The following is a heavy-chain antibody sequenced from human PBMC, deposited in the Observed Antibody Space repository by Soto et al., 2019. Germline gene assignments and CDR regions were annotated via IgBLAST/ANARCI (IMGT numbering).Heavy chain of an antibody. V-gene: IGHV1-69*13. J-gene: IGHJ4*02. CDR2: IIPIFGTA. CDR3: ARDPEDSSGYEPHYFDY. D-gene: IGHD3-22*01. Sequence: SVKVSCKASGGTFSSYAISWVRQAPGQGLEWMGGIIPIFGTANYAQKFQGRVTITADESTSTAYMELSSLRSEDTAVYYCARDPEDSSGYEPHYFDYWGQGTLVTVSS. CDR1: GGTFSSYA.